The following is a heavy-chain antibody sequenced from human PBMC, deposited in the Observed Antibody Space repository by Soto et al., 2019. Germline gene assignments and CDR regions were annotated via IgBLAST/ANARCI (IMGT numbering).Heavy chain of an antibody. J-gene: IGHJ5*02. V-gene: IGHV4-31*03. CDR3: ASYLAAAGNNWFYP. CDR1: GGSISSGGYY. CDR2: IYYSGST. D-gene: IGHD6-13*01. Sequence: SETLSLTCTVSGGSISSGGYYWSWIRQHPGKGLEWIGYIYYSGSTYYNPSLKSRVTISVDTSKNQFSLKLSSVTAADTAVYYCASYLAAAGNNWFYPWGQGTLVTVSS.